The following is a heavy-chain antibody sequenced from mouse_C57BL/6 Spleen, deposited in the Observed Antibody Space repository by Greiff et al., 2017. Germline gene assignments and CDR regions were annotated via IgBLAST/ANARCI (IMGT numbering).Heavy chain of an antibody. V-gene: IGHV1-81*01. D-gene: IGHD1-1*01. Sequence: VQGVESGAELARPGASVKLSCKASGYTFTSHGISWVKQRTGQGLEWIGEIYPRSGNTYYNEKFKGKATLTADKSSSTAYMELRSLTSEDSAVYFCAKRNCYYGSSDYWGQGTTLTVSS. CDR1: GYTFTSHG. CDR3: AKRNCYYGSSDY. CDR2: IYPRSGNT. J-gene: IGHJ2*01.